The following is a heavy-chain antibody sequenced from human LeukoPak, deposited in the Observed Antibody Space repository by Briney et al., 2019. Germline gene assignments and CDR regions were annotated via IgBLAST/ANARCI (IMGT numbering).Heavy chain of an antibody. J-gene: IGHJ6*03. CDR1: GYSFTSYW. V-gene: IGHV5-51*01. CDR2: IYPGDSDT. CDR3: ARLAQAICSGGSCYSSGYMDV. Sequence: GESLKISCKGSGYSFTSYWIGWVRQMPGKGLEWMGIIYPGDSDTRYSPSFQGQVTISADKSISTAYLQWSSLKASDTAMYYCARLAQAICSGGSCYSSGYMDVWGKGTTVTVS. D-gene: IGHD2-15*01.